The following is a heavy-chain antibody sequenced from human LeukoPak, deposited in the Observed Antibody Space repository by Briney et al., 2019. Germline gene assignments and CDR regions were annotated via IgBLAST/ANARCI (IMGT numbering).Heavy chain of an antibody. CDR1: GGTFSSYA. D-gene: IGHD2-15*01. Sequence: GASVKVSCKASGGTFSSYAISWVRQAPGQGLEWMGRIIPILGIANYAQKFQGRVTITADKSTSTAYMELSSLRSEDTAVYYCARDRDSPHGMDVWGQGTTVTVSS. J-gene: IGHJ6*02. CDR2: IIPILGIA. CDR3: ARDRDSPHGMDV. V-gene: IGHV1-69*04.